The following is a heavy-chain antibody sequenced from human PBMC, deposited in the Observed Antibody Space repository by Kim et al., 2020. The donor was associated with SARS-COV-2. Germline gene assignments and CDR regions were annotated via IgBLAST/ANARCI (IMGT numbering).Heavy chain of an antibody. V-gene: IGHV3-30*18. Sequence: GGSLRLSCAASGFPLRTYDMHWVRQAPGKGLEWVAVISKDGSEKYYADSVKGRFTVSRDNSKNTLFLQMNSLRPEDTAVYFCAKQLYFYDSSGHSDAFDIWGQGKRV. CDR3: AKQLYFYDSSGHSDAFDI. D-gene: IGHD3-22*01. J-gene: IGHJ3*02. CDR1: GFPLRTYD. CDR2: ISKDGSEK.